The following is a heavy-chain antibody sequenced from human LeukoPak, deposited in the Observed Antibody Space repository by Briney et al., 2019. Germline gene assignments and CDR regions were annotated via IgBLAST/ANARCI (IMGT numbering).Heavy chain of an antibody. CDR3: AKDFQWRDPSFDY. CDR2: ISGSGGDT. V-gene: IGHV3-23*01. CDR1: GFTFNSYA. D-gene: IGHD6-19*01. Sequence: GGSLRLSCAASGFTFNSYAMIWVRQAPGKGLEWVSGISGSGGDTHYADSVKGRFTISRDNSKNTLYLQMNSLRAEDTAVYYCAKDFQWRDPSFDYWGQGTLVTVSS. J-gene: IGHJ4*02.